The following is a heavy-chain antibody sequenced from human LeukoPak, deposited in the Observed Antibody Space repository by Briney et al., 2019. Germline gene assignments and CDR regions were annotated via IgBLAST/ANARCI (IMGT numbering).Heavy chain of an antibody. Sequence: PGGSLRLSCAASGLPFSAHGMSWVRQAPGKGLEWVSHITGSGGLTYYSNSVRGRFTISRDNSKNTLFLQMNSLRADDTAVYYCAKDLGSSSSNTFDFWGQGTLVTVSS. D-gene: IGHD6-6*01. CDR1: GLPFSAHG. V-gene: IGHV3-23*01. CDR3: AKDLGSSSSNTFDF. CDR2: ITGSGGLT. J-gene: IGHJ3*01.